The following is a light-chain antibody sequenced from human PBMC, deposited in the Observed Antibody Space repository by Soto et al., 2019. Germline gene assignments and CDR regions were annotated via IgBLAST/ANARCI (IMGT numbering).Light chain of an antibody. CDR3: AAWDDSLNGRV. V-gene: IGLV1-44*01. CDR1: SSNIGSNT. Sequence: QSVRTQPPSASGTPGQRVTISCSGSSSNIGSNTVNWYQQLPGTAPKLLIYSNNQRPSGVPDRFSGSKSGTSASLAISGLQSEDEADYYCAAWDDSLNGRVFGGATKLTVL. J-gene: IGLJ3*02. CDR2: SNN.